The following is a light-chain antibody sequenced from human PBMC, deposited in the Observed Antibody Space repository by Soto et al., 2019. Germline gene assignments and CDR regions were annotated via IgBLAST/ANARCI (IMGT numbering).Light chain of an antibody. CDR1: QSVSNY. Sequence: EIVLTQSPATLSLSPGERATLFCRASQSVSNYLAWYQQKPGHAPRLLIYDVSNRATGIPARFSGSGSGTDFTLTISSLEPEDFAVYYCQQRSNWLPLTFGGGTKVEIK. J-gene: IGKJ4*01. V-gene: IGKV3-11*01. CDR3: QQRSNWLPLT. CDR2: DVS.